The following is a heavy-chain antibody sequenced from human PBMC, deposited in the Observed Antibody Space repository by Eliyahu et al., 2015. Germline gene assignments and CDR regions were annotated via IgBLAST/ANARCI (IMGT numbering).Heavy chain of an antibody. CDR1: GFAFSNYP. D-gene: IGHD2-21*02. J-gene: IGHJ4*02. Sequence: EVQVVESGGGLVKPGGSLRLSCAASGFAFSNYPMNWVRQAPGEGLEWGSSISSSGTDMYYADSVKGRFTISRDNAKNSLYLQMNSLRAEDTAVYYCAKEDTGDSLDYWGQGTLVTVSS. V-gene: IGHV3-21*01. CDR2: ISSSGTDM. CDR3: AKEDTGDSLDY.